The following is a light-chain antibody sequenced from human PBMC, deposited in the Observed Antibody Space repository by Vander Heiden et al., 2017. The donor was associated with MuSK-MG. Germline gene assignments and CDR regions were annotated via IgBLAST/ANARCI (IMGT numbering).Light chain of an antibody. CDR2: GAS. CDR3: QQDNNSPLLT. CDR1: QSVSVN. Sequence: EIVMTQSPPTLSVSPGERATLSCRASQSVSVNLAWYQQKPGQAPRLLIYGASTRATGVPARFSGSGYGTEFTLTISSLQSEDFAVYYCQQDNNSPLLTFGAGTKVDIK. J-gene: IGKJ4*01. V-gene: IGKV3-15*01.